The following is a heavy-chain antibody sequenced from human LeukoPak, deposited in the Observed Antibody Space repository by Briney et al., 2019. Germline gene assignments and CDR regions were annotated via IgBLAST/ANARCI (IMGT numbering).Heavy chain of an antibody. CDR3: AKGSYGDSPYWYFNL. V-gene: IGHV3-23*01. D-gene: IGHD4-17*01. CDR2: ISGSGGST. Sequence: GGSLRLSCAASRFTFSSYGMHWVRQAPGKGLEWVSAISGSGGSTYYADSVKGRFTISRDNSKNTLYLQMNSLRAEDTAVYYCAKGSYGDSPYWYFNLWGRGTLVTVSS. CDR1: RFTFSSYG. J-gene: IGHJ2*01.